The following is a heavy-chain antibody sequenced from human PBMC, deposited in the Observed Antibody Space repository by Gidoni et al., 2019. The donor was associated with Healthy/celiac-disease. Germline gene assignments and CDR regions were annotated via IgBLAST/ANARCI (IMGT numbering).Heavy chain of an antibody. J-gene: IGHJ4*02. CDR1: GFTFSSYA. CDR2: ISGSGGST. D-gene: IGHD3-9*01. V-gene: IGHV3-23*01. Sequence: EVQLLESGGGLVQPGGSLRLSCAASGFTFSSYAMSWVRQAPGKGLEWVSAISGSGGSTYYADSVKGRFTISRDNSKSTLYLQMNSLRAEDTAVYYCAGRRYDILTGYYFDYWGQGTLVTVSS. CDR3: AGRRYDILTGYYFDY.